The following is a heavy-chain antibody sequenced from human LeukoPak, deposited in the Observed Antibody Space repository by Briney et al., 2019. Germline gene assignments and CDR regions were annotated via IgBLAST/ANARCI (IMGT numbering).Heavy chain of an antibody. Sequence: GESLQISSKASGYSFTTYWIGWVRPMPGKGLEWMGTIYPGDSDTRYSPSFRGQVTISADKSISAAYLQWSSLKASDTAMYYCARRERFCSGGSCYSDYWGQGTLVTVSS. J-gene: IGHJ4*03. CDR1: GYSFTTYW. CDR3: ARRERFCSGGSCYSDY. V-gene: IGHV5-51*01. D-gene: IGHD2-15*01. CDR2: IYPGDSDT.